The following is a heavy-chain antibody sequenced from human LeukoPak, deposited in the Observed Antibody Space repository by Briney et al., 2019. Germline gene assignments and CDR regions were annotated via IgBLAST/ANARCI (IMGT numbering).Heavy chain of an antibody. D-gene: IGHD5-24*01. CDR3: ARVRRDGYNLFFDY. CDR1: GFTFSTYW. J-gene: IGHJ4*02. CDR2: ISSDGSST. Sequence: GGSLRLSCVVSGFTFSTYWMHWVRQAPGKGLVWVSRISSDGSSTIYADSVKGRFTISRDNANNTLYLQMNSLRAEDTAVYFCARVRRDGYNLFFDYWGQGTLVTVSS. V-gene: IGHV3-74*01.